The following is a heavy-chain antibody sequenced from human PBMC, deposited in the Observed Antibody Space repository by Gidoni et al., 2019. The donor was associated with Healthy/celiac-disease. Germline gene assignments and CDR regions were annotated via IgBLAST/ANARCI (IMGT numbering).Heavy chain of an antibody. CDR3: AKDREWGYCSGGSCYYFDY. J-gene: IGHJ4*02. D-gene: IGHD2-15*01. V-gene: IGHV3-30*18. CDR1: GFPFSSYG. CDR2: ISYDGSNK. Sequence: QVQLVESGGGVVQPGRSLRLSCAASGFPFSSYGMHWVRQAPGKGLEWVAVISYDGSNKYYADSVKGRFTISRDNSKNTLYLQMNSLRAEDTAVYYCAKDREWGYCSGGSCYYFDYWGQGTLVTVSS.